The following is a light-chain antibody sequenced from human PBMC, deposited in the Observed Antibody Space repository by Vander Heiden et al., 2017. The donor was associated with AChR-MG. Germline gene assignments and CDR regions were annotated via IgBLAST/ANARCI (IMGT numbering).Light chain of an antibody. CDR1: NSNIGTNS. J-gene: IGLJ2*01. Sequence: QSVLTQPPSASGTPGQTVTISCSGSNSNIGTNSAYWYQQFPGTAPKLLIYRNNQRPSGVPDRFSGSKSGTSASLAISGLRPEDEADYYCAAWEDKMSGVFGGGTKLTVL. CDR2: RNN. CDR3: AAWEDKMSGV. V-gene: IGLV1-47*01.